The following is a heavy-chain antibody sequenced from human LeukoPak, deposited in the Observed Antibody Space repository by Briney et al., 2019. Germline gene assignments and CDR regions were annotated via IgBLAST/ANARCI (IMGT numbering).Heavy chain of an antibody. D-gene: IGHD6-13*01. CDR3: ARGPIAAPYYYMDV. CDR2: IYTSGST. V-gene: IGHV4-4*07. CDR1: GGSISSYY. Sequence: EASETLSLTCTVSGGSISSYYWSWIRQPAGKGLEWIGRIYTSGSTNYNPSLKSRVTMSVDTSKNQFSLKLSSVAAADTAVYYCARGPIAAPYYYMDVWGKGTTVTVSS. J-gene: IGHJ6*03.